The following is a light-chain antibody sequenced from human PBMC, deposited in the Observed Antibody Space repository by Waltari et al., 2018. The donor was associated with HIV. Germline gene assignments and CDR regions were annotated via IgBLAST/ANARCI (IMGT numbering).Light chain of an antibody. CDR2: DVS. J-gene: IGLJ2*01. CDR1: SRDVGGYNF. V-gene: IGLV2-11*01. CDR3: CSYAGSYTLV. Sequence: QSALTQPRSVSGSPGQSVTISCTGTSRDVGGYNFVPCYQQHPGKAPKLMIYDVSKRPSGVLDRFSGSKAGNTASLTISGLQAEDEADYYCCSYAGSYTLVFGGGTKLTVL.